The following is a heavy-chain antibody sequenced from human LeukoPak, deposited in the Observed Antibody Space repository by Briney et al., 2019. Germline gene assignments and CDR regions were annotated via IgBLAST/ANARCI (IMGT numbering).Heavy chain of an antibody. V-gene: IGHV4-59*01. J-gene: IGHJ4*02. Sequence: SETLSHTCTVPGGAISSYYWSWIRQPPGKGLEWIGYVSYTGDASQNPSLRGRVTMSVDTSNNQVSLELSSVTAADTAVYYCARGWNYGDYWGQGTLVTVSS. CDR1: GGAISSYY. D-gene: IGHD3-3*01. CDR3: ARGWNYGDY. CDR2: VSYTGDA.